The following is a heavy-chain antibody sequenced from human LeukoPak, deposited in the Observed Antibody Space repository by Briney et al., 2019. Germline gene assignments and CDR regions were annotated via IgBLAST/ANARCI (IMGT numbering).Heavy chain of an antibody. CDR1: GFTFSSYS. J-gene: IGHJ4*02. V-gene: IGHV3-21*01. CDR3: ARGRGSCDY. Sequence: GGSLRPSCAPSGFTFSSYSMNWVRQAPGKGLEWVSSISSSSSDIYYADSVKGRFTISRDNAKNSLYLQMNSLRAEDTAVYYCARGRGSCDYWGQGTLVTVSS. CDR2: ISSSSSDI. D-gene: IGHD3-10*01.